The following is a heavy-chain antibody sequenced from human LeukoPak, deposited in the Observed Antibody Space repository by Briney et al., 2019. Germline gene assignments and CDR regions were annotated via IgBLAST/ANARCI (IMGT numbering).Heavy chain of an antibody. D-gene: IGHD6-13*01. Sequence: GGSLRLFCAASGFIFSNAWMSWVRQAPGKGLEWVGRIKSKTDGGTTDYAAPVKGRFTISRDDSKNTLYLQMNSLKTEDTAGYYCTTRPGYSSSRGWFDRWGQGTLVSVSS. CDR3: TTRPGYSSSRGWFDR. CDR1: GFIFSNAW. V-gene: IGHV3-15*01. CDR2: IKSKTDGGTT. J-gene: IGHJ5*02.